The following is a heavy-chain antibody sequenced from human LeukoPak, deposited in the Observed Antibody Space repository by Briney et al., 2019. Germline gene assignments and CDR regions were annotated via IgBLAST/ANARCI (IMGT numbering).Heavy chain of an antibody. CDR2: INHSGST. CDR3: ARGRYYGSGTDPPRYFDL. J-gene: IGHJ2*01. Sequence: SETLSLTCAVYGGSFSGYYWSWIRQPPGKGLEWIGEINHSGSTNYNPSLKSRVTISVDTSKNQFSLKLSSVTAADTAVYYCARGRYYGSGTDPPRYFDLWGRGTLVTASS. D-gene: IGHD3-10*01. V-gene: IGHV4-34*01. CDR1: GGSFSGYY.